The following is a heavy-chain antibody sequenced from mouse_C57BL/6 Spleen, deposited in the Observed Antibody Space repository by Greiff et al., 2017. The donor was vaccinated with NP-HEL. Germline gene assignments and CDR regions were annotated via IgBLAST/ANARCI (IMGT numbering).Heavy chain of an antibody. D-gene: IGHD4-1*01. V-gene: IGHV1-20*01. CDR1: GYSFTGYF. CDR3: ARVWDLGAY. CDR2: INPYNGDT. J-gene: IGHJ3*01. Sequence: VQLKESGPELVKPGDSVKISCKASGYSFTGYFMNWVMQSHGKSLEWIGRINPYNGDTFYNQKFKGKATLTVDKSSSTAHMELRSLTSEDSAVYYCARVWDLGAYWGQGTLVTVSA.